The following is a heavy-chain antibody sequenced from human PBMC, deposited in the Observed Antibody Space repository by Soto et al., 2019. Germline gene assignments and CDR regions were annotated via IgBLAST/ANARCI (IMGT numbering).Heavy chain of an antibody. CDR3: ARHISNFRYYYYAMDGIAGETSAFAY. D-gene: IGHD1-26*01. V-gene: IGHV5-51*01. CDR1: GYTFTDYW. Sequence: GGSLKLSCQGSGYTFTDYWIGWVRELPGKGLEWMGIIYPGDSDTRYSPSFQGHVTITVDKSTSTAYLQWNTLKASDTAMYYCARHISNFRYYYYAMDGIAGETSAFAYWGHGTLVTV. CDR2: IYPGDSDT. J-gene: IGHJ4*01.